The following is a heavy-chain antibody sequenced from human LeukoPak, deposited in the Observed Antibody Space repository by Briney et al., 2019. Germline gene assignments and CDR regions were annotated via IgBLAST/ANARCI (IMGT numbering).Heavy chain of an antibody. D-gene: IGHD3-10*01. CDR2: ISYDGSNK. CDR3: AKDLLYYGPGTYYNAAEYFQF. V-gene: IGHV3-30*18. J-gene: IGHJ1*01. CDR1: GLTFSSYA. Sequence: GRSLRLSCAASGLTFSSYAMHWVRQAPGKGLERVSVISYDGSNKDYADSVKGRFTISRDNSRNTLSLQMNSLRPEDTAVYYCAKDLLYYGPGTYYNAAEYFQFWGQGTQVTVSS.